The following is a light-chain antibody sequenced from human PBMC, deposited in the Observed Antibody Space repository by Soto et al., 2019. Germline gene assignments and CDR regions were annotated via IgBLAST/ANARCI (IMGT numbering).Light chain of an antibody. CDR2: DAS. J-gene: IGKJ4*01. Sequence: DIQVTQSPPTLSASVGDRVTITCRASQTISTWMAWYQQKPGKAPKLLVYDASTLQSGVASRFSGSGSGTEFTLTISSLQPEDFATYYCQQSYSTPRGFGGGTKVEIK. CDR3: QQSYSTPRG. CDR1: QTISTW. V-gene: IGKV1-39*01.